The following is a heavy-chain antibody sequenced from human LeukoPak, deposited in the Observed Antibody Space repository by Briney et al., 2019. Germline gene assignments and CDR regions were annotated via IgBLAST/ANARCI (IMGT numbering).Heavy chain of an antibody. V-gene: IGHV3-21*04. CDR2: ISSGGTYI. CDR1: GFTFSSYS. Sequence: GGSLRLSCEASGFTFSSYSMSWVRQPPGKGLEWVSSISSGGTYIPYADSVKGRFTISRDNAKNSLYLQMNSLRAADTAVYYCAKAAGRGYNYGDYFDYWGQGTLVTVSS. J-gene: IGHJ4*02. CDR3: AKAAGRGYNYGDYFDY. D-gene: IGHD5-18*01.